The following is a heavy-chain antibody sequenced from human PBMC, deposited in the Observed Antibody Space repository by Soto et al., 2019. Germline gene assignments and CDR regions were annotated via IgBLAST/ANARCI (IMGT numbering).Heavy chain of an antibody. J-gene: IGHJ6*02. V-gene: IGHV6-1*01. Sequence: PSRTLSLTCALSRDSVSSNSAAWNWIRQSPSRGLEWLGRTYYRSKWSTDYAVSVKSRLTINPDTSKHQCSLQLHSVTPEDTAVYYCAGSFSVRGGMDVWGQGTSVTVSS. CDR1: RDSVSSNSAA. CDR3: AGSFSVRGGMDV. D-gene: IGHD3-10*01. CDR2: TYYRSKWST.